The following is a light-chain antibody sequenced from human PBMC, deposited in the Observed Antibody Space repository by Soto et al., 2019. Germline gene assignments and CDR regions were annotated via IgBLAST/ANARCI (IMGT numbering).Light chain of an antibody. V-gene: IGLV2-14*03. CDR2: DVS. CDR1: SSDVGGYNY. J-gene: IGLJ1*01. Sequence: QSALTQPASVSGSPGQSITISCTGTSSDVGGYNYVSWYQRHPGKAPKLMIFDVSNRPSGVSNRFSGSKPANTASLTISGLQAEDEADYFCSSYTSSTTPYVFGTGTKLTVL. CDR3: SSYTSSTTPYV.